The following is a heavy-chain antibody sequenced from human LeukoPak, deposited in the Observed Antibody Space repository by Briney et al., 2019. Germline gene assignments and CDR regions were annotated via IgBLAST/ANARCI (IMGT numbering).Heavy chain of an antibody. Sequence: SETLSLTCTVSGGSISSYYWSSIRQPPGKGLEWVGYIYYSGSTNYNPSLKSRVTISVDTSKNQFSLKLSSVTAADTAVYYCAREGLAGYFDYWGQGTLVTVSS. CDR3: AREGLAGYFDY. V-gene: IGHV4-59*12. D-gene: IGHD3/OR15-3a*01. CDR1: GGSISSYY. CDR2: IYYSGST. J-gene: IGHJ4*02.